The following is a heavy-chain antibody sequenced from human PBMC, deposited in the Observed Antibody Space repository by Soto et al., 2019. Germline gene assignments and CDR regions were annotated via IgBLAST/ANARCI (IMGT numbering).Heavy chain of an antibody. Sequence: GASVKVSCKASGGTFNSYAISWVRQAPGQGLEWMGGIIPIFGTANYAQKFQGRVTITADESTSTAYMELSSLRSEDTAVYYCARVSSPYYGMDVWGQGTTVTVSS. J-gene: IGHJ6*02. V-gene: IGHV1-69*13. CDR2: IIPIFGTA. D-gene: IGHD6-6*01. CDR1: GGTFNSYA. CDR3: ARVSSPYYGMDV.